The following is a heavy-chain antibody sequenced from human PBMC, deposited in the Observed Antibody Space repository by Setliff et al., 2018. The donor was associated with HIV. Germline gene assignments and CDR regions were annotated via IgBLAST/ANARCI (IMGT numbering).Heavy chain of an antibody. J-gene: IGHJ3*02. V-gene: IGHV4-4*02. CDR3: ARGVVGATYDVFDI. D-gene: IGHD1-26*01. Sequence: LSLTCAVSGGSISSSDWWSWVCQPPGKGLEWIGEIYHSGSTNYNSSLKSRVTISVDKSKNQFSLKLSSVTAADTAVYYCARGVVGATYDVFDIWAQGTMVTVSS. CDR2: IYHSGST. CDR1: GGSISSSDW.